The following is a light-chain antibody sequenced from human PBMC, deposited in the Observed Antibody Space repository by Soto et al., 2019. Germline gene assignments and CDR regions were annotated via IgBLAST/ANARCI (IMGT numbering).Light chain of an antibody. CDR2: KAS. Sequence: DMQMTQSPSTLSASVGDRVNITCRASQSISFWLAWYQQKPGKAPKLLIYKASTLQTGVPSRFSGSGSGTEFTLTISSLQPDDFGTYFCQQYNSFVSFGQGTNLEIK. V-gene: IGKV1-5*03. CDR3: QQYNSFVS. CDR1: QSISFW. J-gene: IGKJ2*01.